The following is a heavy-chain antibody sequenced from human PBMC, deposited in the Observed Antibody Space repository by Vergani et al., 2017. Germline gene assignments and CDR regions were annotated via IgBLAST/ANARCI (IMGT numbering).Heavy chain of an antibody. CDR2: IVVGSGNT. V-gene: IGHV1-58*02. D-gene: IGHD6-6*01. CDR3: ARGHIAARPRGYFDY. Sequence: QMQLVQSGPEVKKPGTSVKVSCKASGFTFTSSAMQWVRPARGQRLEWIGWIVVGSGNTNYAQKFQERVTITRDMSTSTAYMELSSLRSEDTAVYYGARGHIAARPRGYFDYWGQGTLVTVSS. J-gene: IGHJ4*02. CDR1: GFTFTSSA.